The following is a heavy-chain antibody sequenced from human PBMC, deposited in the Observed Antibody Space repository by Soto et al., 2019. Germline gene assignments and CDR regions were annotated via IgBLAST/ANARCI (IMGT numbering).Heavy chain of an antibody. CDR3: AKESLAGGAWDY. J-gene: IGHJ4*02. Sequence: EVQLVESGGGLVQPGRSLRLSCAASGFTFDDYAMHWVRQAPGKGLEWVSGISWNSGSIGYAESVKGRFTISRDNAKNSLYLQMNSLRAEDTALYYCAKESLAGGAWDYWGQGTLVTVSS. CDR1: GFTFDDYA. CDR2: ISWNSGSI. D-gene: IGHD6-19*01. V-gene: IGHV3-9*01.